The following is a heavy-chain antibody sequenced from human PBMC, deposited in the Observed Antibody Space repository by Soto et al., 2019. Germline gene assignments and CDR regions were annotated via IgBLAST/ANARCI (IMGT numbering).Heavy chain of an antibody. J-gene: IGHJ6*02. V-gene: IGHV4-4*07. D-gene: IGHD1-1*01. CDR3: ARFSNNWFQTEGMDV. CDR1: VDSITTYY. Sequence: PSETLSLTCTVSVDSITTYYWNWIRQPAGKGLEWIGRIDASGNTNYNPSLNSRVTLSVDTPKEQFSLKLTSVTAADTAVYYCARFSNNWFQTEGMDVWGQGTTVTVSS. CDR2: IDASGNT.